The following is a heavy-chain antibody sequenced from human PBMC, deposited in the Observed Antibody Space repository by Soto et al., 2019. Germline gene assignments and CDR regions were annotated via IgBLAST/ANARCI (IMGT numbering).Heavy chain of an antibody. CDR2: ISSSSSYT. CDR3: ARDCSSTSCYDWFDP. V-gene: IGHV3-11*05. D-gene: IGHD2-2*01. Sequence: GGSLRLSCAASGFTFSDYYMSWIRQAPGKGLEWVSYISSSSSYTNYADSVKGRFTISRDNAKNSLYLQMNSLRAEDTAVYYCARDCSSTSCYDWFDPWGQGTLVTVSS. J-gene: IGHJ5*02. CDR1: GFTFSDYY.